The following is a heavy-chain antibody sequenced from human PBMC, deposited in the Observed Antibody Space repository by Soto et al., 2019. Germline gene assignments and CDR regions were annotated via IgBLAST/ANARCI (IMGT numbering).Heavy chain of an antibody. J-gene: IGHJ4*02. V-gene: IGHV4-59*01. D-gene: IGHD3-10*01. CDR2: IYYSGST. Sequence: KQSQTLSLTCTVSGGSISSYYWSWIRQPPGKGLEWIGYIYYSGSTNYNPSLKSRVTISVDTSKNQFSLKLSSVTAADTAVYYCARYGSGSYYNEFEYYFDYWGQGTLVTVSS. CDR3: ARYGSGSYYNEFEYYFDY. CDR1: GGSISSYY.